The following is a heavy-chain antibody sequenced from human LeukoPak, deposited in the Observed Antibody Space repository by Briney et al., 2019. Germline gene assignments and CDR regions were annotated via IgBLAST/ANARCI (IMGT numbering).Heavy chain of an antibody. V-gene: IGHV3-33*06. CDR2: IWNDGSSQ. CDR1: KFTLSHYG. CDR3: AKDAERGFDYSNSLEK. D-gene: IGHD4-11*01. Sequence: PGGSLRLSCAASKFTLSHYGMHWVRQAPGKGLEWVAVIWNDGSSQYYADSVKGRFTVSRDNSQKTLYLQMNSLRPEDTAVYYCAKDAERGFDYSNSLEKWGQGTLVTVSS. J-gene: IGHJ4*02.